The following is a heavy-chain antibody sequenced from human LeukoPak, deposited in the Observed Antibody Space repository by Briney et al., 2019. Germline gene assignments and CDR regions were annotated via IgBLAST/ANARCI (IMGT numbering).Heavy chain of an antibody. CDR2: ISSSSSYI. CDR1: GCTFSSYS. V-gene: IGHV3-21*01. J-gene: IGHJ6*03. CDR3: ARHQWLQSDYYMDV. D-gene: IGHD5-18*01. Sequence: GGSLRLSCAASGCTFSSYSMNWVRQAPGKGLEWVSFISSSSSYIYYADSMKGRFTISRDNAKNSLYLQMNSLRAEDTAVYYCARHQWLQSDYYMDVRGKGTTVTVSS.